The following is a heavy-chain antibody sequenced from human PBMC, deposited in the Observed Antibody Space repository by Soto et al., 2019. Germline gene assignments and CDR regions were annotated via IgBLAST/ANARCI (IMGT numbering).Heavy chain of an antibody. CDR2: ISPSGDVT. D-gene: IGHD1-26*01. V-gene: IGHV3-11*01. Sequence: QVQLAESGGGLVKSGGSLTLSCSTSGFFFTDYFMSWIRQAPGKGLEWVSYISPSGDVTHYADSVKGRFTISRDHTKNSMFLQLSSLRDDDTAVYYCARQLERRVGAASHWGQGTRVSVSS. CDR1: GFFFTDYF. CDR3: ARQLERRVGAASH. J-gene: IGHJ4*02.